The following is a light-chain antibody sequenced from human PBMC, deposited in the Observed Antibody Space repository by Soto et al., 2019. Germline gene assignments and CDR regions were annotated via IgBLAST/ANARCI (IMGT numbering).Light chain of an antibody. CDR3: FQARQTPRT. V-gene: IGKV2-28*01. Sequence: DIVMTQSPLSLSVTPGEPASISCTSSESLLHSNGANYLDWYLQKPGQSPQLLIYLGSYRASGVPDRFSGSGSGTDFTLEISRVEADDVGVYYCFQARQTPRTFGQGTKVEIK. CDR2: LGS. J-gene: IGKJ1*01. CDR1: ESLLHSNGANY.